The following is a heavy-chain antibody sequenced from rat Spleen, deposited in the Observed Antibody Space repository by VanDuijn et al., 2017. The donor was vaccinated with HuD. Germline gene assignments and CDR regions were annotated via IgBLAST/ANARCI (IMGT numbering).Heavy chain of an antibody. CDR3: ARHLGYDGTYYYDY. CDR1: GFTFSNYD. Sequence: EVQLVESGGGLVQPGRSLKLSCAASGFTFSNYDMAWVRPAPTTGLEWVAFIRYDGNNTYYRESVKGRFTVSRDNAKSTLYLQMDSLRSEDTATYYCARHLGYDGTYYYDYWGQGVMVTVSS. CDR2: IRYDGNNT. J-gene: IGHJ2*01. V-gene: IGHV5S23*01. D-gene: IGHD1-12*02.